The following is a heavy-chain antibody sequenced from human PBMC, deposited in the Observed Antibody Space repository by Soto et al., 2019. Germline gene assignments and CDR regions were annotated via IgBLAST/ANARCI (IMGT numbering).Heavy chain of an antibody. V-gene: IGHV3-23*01. CDR1: GLTFSSYA. CDR3: ARYIPGVRYYGMDV. Sequence: EVQLLESGGGLVQPGGSLRLSCAASGLTFSSYAMKWVRQAPGKGLEWVSLIGESGTPTYYADSVKGRFTISRDNSGNTLFLEMYSLRAEDTAVYYCARYIPGVRYYGMDVWGQGTTVPVSS. CDR2: IGESGTPT. J-gene: IGHJ6*02. D-gene: IGHD2-2*01.